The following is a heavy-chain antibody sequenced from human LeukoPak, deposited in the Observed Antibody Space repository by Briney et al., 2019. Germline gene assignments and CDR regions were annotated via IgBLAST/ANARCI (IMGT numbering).Heavy chain of an antibody. CDR3: ARDLMWGFDY. CDR2: IGNDGRDR. Sequence: GGSLRLSCAASGFTFSGHAMHWVRQTPGVGLEWVATIGNDGRDRHYSESVKGRFTISRDNSKNTLFLQLNSLRPEDTALYLCARDLMWGFDYWGQGTLVTVPS. V-gene: IGHV3-30*02. D-gene: IGHD7-27*01. CDR1: GFTFSGHA. J-gene: IGHJ4*02.